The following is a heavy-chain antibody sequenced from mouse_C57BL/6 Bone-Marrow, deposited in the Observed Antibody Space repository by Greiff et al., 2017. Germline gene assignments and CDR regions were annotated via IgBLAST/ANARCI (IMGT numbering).Heavy chain of an antibody. CDR3: ARRPFYYGSSYWYFDV. V-gene: IGHV1-53*01. J-gene: IGHJ1*03. D-gene: IGHD1-1*01. CDR2: INPSNGGT. Sequence: QVQLKQPGTELVKPGASVKLSCKASGYTFTSYWMHWVKQRPGQGLEWIGNINPSNGGTNYNEKFKSKATLTVDKSSSTAYMQLSSLTSEDSAVYYCARRPFYYGSSYWYFDVWGTGTTVTVSS. CDR1: GYTFTSYW.